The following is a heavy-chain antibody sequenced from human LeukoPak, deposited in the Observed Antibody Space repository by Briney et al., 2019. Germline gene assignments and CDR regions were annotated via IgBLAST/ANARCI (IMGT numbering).Heavy chain of an antibody. D-gene: IGHD3-22*01. V-gene: IGHV3-23*01. CDR1: GITFSNYG. J-gene: IGHJ4*02. CDR2: ISDSDGRT. CDR3: AKRGVVIRVILVGFHKEAYYFDS. Sequence: AGGSLRLSCAVSGITFSNYGMSWVRQAPGKGLEWVAGISDSDGRTNYADSVKGRFTISRDNPKNTLYLQMNSLRAEDTAVYFCAKRGVVIRVILVGFHKEAYYFDSWGQGALVTVSS.